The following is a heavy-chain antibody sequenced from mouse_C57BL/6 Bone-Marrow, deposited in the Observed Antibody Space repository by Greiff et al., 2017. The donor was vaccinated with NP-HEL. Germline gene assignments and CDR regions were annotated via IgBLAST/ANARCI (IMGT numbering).Heavy chain of an antibody. CDR1: GYTFTDYY. CDR2: INPYNGGT. D-gene: IGHD3-3*01. J-gene: IGHJ2*01. Sequence: VQLKQSGPVLVKPGASVKMSCKASGYTFTDYYMNWVKQSHGKSLEWIGVINPYNGGTSYNQKFKGKATLTVDKSSSTAYMELNSLKSEESAVYYTARRLGYYFVYSGQGTPLTLSS. CDR3: ARRLGYYFVY. V-gene: IGHV1-19*01.